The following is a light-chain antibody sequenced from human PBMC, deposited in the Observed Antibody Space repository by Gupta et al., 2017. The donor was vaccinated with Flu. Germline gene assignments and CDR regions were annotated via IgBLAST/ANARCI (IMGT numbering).Light chain of an antibody. CDR1: NIENRN. Sequence: ALGQTSSITCGGNNIENRNVHWYQQTPGQAPVLVIDRDISRPAGIPERFSGSNSGNTATLTISGAQAGDEADYYCQVWDRSTEGVGGGSKVT. CDR2: RDI. V-gene: IGLV3-9*01. J-gene: IGLJ2*01. CDR3: QVWDRSTEG.